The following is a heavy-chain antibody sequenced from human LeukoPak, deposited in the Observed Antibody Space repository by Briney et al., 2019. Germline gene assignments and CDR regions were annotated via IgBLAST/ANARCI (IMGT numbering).Heavy chain of an antibody. CDR1: GYTFTSYD. CDR2: MNPNSGNT. J-gene: IGHJ5*02. V-gene: IGHV1-8*01. Sequence: ASVKVSCKASGYTFTSYDINWVRQATGQGLEWMGWMNPNSGNTGYAQKFQGRVTMTRNTSISTAYMELSSLRSEDTAVYYCARGHPNRYDYVWGSYRYRGDWFDPWGQGTLVTVSS. D-gene: IGHD3-16*02. CDR3: ARGHPNRYDYVWGSYRYRGDWFDP.